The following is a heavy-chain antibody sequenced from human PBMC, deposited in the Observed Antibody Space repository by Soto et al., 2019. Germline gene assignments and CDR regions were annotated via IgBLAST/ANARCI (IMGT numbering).Heavy chain of an antibody. J-gene: IGHJ6*02. D-gene: IGHD2-2*02. CDR1: GYTFSGYY. CDR2: INPNSGGT. Sequence: ASVKVSCKASGYTFSGYYIHWLRQAPGQGLEWMGWINPNSGGTNYAQKFQGRVTVIRDTPTSTAYMELSRLTSDDTAVYYCARSLTEGYCTITGCYTRPLYGMDVWGQGTTVTVSS. CDR3: ARSLTEGYCTITGCYTRPLYGMDV. V-gene: IGHV1-2*02.